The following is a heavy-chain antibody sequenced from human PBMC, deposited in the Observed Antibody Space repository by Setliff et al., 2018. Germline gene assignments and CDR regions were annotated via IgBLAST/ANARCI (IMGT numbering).Heavy chain of an antibody. CDR1: GGSMTDFF. D-gene: IGHD3-22*01. Sequence: SETLSLTCSVAGGSMTDFFWHWFRRPPGKGLEWIGEINHSGSTNYNPSLKSRVTISVDTSKNQFSLKLRSVTAADMAVYYCASPRLSYYDNGAFPSDAFDLWGQGTMVTVSS. CDR2: INHSGST. J-gene: IGHJ3*01. CDR3: ASPRLSYYDNGAFPSDAFDL. V-gene: IGHV4-34*01.